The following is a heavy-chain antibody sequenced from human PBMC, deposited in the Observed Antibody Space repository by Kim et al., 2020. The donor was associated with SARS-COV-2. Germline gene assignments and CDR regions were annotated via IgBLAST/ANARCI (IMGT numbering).Heavy chain of an antibody. CDR3: ARDSTGYFDY. CDR1: GFTFSSYA. V-gene: IGHV3-30-3*01. D-gene: IGHD6-25*01. CDR2: ISYDGSNK. J-gene: IGHJ4*02. Sequence: GGSLRLSCAASGFTFSSYAMHWVRQAPGKGLEWVAVISYDGSNKYYADSVKGRFTISRDNSKNTLYLQMNSLRAEDTAVYYCARDSTGYFDYWGQGTLVTVSS.